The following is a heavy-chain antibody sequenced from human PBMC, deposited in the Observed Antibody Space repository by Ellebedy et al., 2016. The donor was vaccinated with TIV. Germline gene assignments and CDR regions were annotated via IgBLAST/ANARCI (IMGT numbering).Heavy chain of an antibody. J-gene: IGHJ4*02. Sequence: SETLSLXXAVSGGSISSSNWWRWVRQPPGKGLEWIGEIYHSGSTNYNPSLKSRVTISVDKSKNHFSLKLSSVTAADTAVYYCARGYCSSISCFDYWGQGTLVTVSS. D-gene: IGHD2-2*01. CDR1: GGSISSSNW. CDR3: ARGYCSSISCFDY. V-gene: IGHV4-4*02. CDR2: IYHSGST.